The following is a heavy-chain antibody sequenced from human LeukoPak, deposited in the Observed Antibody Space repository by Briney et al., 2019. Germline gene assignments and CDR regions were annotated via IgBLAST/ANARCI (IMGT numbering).Heavy chain of an antibody. CDR2: ISSSSSSSI. CDR1: GFTFSSYS. V-gene: IGHV3-48*01. Sequence: PGGSQRLSCATSGFTFSSYSMNWVRQAPGKGLQWISKISSSSSSSIYYADSVKGRFTISRDNSKNTLYLQMNSLRAEDTAVYYCARDRYGDYFDYWGQGTLVTVSS. CDR3: ARDRYGDYFDY. J-gene: IGHJ4*02. D-gene: IGHD4-17*01.